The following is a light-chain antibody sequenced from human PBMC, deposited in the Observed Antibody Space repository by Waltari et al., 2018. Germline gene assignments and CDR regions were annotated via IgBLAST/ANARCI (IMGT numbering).Light chain of an antibody. CDR1: QSITSW. V-gene: IGKV1-5*03. J-gene: IGKJ2*01. Sequence: DIQMTQSPSTLFASVGDRVTITCRASQSITSWLAWYQEKPGKAPKLLIYKASSLESGVPSRFSGSGSGTEFTLTISSLQPDDFATYYCQQYNDYPYTFGQGTKLEIK. CDR3: QQYNDYPYT. CDR2: KAS.